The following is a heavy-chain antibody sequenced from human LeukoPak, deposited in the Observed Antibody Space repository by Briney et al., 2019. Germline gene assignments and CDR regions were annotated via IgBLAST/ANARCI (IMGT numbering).Heavy chain of an antibody. CDR3: ARVYTYYYDSSGYYREAFDI. V-gene: IGHV1-2*02. D-gene: IGHD3-22*01. CDR2: INPHSGGT. CDR1: GYTFTGYY. Sequence: ASVKVSCKASGYTFTGYYIQWVRQAPGQGLEWMGWINPHSGGTNYAQEFQGRVTMTRDTSISTAYMELSRLRSDDTAVYYCARVYTYYYDSSGYYREAFDIWGQGTMVTVSS. J-gene: IGHJ3*02.